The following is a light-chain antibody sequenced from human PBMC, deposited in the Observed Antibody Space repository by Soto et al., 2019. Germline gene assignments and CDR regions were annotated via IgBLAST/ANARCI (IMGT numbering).Light chain of an antibody. Sequence: EIVLTQSPGTLSLSPGERATLSCRASQSVSSTYLAWYQQKPGQPPRLLIYGASSRATGIPDRFTGSGSGTDFTLTISRLEPEDFAVYYCQQYGSSRVFCGGINVDIK. CDR3: QQYGSSRV. CDR2: GAS. J-gene: IGKJ4*01. CDR1: QSVSSTY. V-gene: IGKV3-20*01.